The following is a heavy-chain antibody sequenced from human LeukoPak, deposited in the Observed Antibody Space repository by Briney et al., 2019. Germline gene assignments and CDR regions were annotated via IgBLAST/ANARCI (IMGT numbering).Heavy chain of an antibody. CDR1: GFTFSSYG. Sequence: PGGSLRLSCAASGFTFSSYGMHWVRQAPGKGLEWVAVISYDGSNKYYADSVKGRFTISRDNSKNTLYLQMNSLRAEDTAVYYCAKDLDYGAMGVFDYWGQGTLVTVSS. D-gene: IGHD4-17*01. CDR2: ISYDGSNK. V-gene: IGHV3-30*18. CDR3: AKDLDYGAMGVFDY. J-gene: IGHJ4*02.